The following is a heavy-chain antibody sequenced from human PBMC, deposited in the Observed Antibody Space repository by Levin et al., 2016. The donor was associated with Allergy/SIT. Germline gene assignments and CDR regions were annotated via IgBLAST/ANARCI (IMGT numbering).Heavy chain of an antibody. CDR2: IDYSGNT. CDR3: ARAGYYYDRTGYYYFDY. D-gene: IGHD3-22*01. CDR1: GGSMFNYV. Sequence: GSLRLSCTVSGGSMFNYVWSWVRQSPGKSLEWIGYIDYSGNTNYNPSLKSRVTMSLDTSKNQFSLNLRSVTAADTAVFYCARAGYYYDRTGYYYFDYWGQGTLVTVSS. V-gene: IGHV4-59*01. J-gene: IGHJ4*02.